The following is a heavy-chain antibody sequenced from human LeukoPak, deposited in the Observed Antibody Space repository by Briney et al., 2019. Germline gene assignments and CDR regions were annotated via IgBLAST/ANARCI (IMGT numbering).Heavy chain of an antibody. V-gene: IGHV4-39*01. CDR2: FYYSGNT. CDR1: GDSITSAPYY. Sequence: PSETLSLTCTVSGDSITSAPYYWGWIRQPPGKGLEWIGSFYYSGNTYYTPSLKSRVTISVDTSKNQFSLKMSSVTATDTAVYYCVRHAMKELLRTPYDYWGQGTLVTVPS. J-gene: IGHJ4*02. CDR3: VRHAMKELLRTPYDY. D-gene: IGHD1-26*01.